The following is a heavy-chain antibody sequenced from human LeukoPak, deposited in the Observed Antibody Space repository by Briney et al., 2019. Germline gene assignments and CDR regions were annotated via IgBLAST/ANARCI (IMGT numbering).Heavy chain of an antibody. Sequence: SETLSLTCTVSGGSTSSSSYYWGWIRQPSGKGLEWIGSIYYSGSTYYNPSLKSRVTISVGTSKNQFSLKLSSVTAADTAVYYCATYSSGWYPFDYWGQGTLVTVSS. CDR3: ATYSSGWYPFDY. J-gene: IGHJ4*02. CDR2: IYYSGST. CDR1: GGSTSSSSYY. D-gene: IGHD6-19*01. V-gene: IGHV4-39*07.